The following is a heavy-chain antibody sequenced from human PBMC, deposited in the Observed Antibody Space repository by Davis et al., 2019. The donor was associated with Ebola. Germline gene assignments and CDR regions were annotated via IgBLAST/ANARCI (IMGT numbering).Heavy chain of an antibody. D-gene: IGHD1-26*01. J-gene: IGHJ3*02. Sequence: PGGSLRLSCAASGFTFSSSWMHWVRQPPGEGLMWVSRIKSDGNSTSYAESVKGRFTISRDNAKNRLYLQMNGLRAEDTAVYYCARDELGAFDIWGQGTMVTVSS. CDR2: IKSDGNST. CDR1: GFTFSSSW. V-gene: IGHV3-74*01. CDR3: ARDELGAFDI.